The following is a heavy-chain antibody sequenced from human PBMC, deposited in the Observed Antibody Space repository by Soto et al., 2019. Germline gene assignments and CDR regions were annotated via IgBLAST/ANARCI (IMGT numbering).Heavy chain of an antibody. J-gene: IGHJ4*02. CDR3: EREVRDPTGTEGFDY. Sequence: ASVKVSCKASGYTFTSYGISWVRQAPGQGLEWMGWISAYNGNTNYAQKLQGRVTMTTDTSTSTAYMELRSLRSDDTAVYYCEREVRDPTGTEGFDYWGQGSLVIVSS. D-gene: IGHD1-1*01. CDR2: ISAYNGNT. V-gene: IGHV1-18*01. CDR1: GYTFTSYG.